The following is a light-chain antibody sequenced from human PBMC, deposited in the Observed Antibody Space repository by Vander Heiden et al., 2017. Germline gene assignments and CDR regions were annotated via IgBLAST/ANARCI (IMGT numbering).Light chain of an antibody. CDR1: QSISSW. CDR2: KAS. CDR3: QQYNSYSA. J-gene: IGKJ2*01. Sequence: IQMTQPPSTLSASVGDRVTITCRASQSISSWLAWYQQKPGKAPKLLIYKASSLESGVPSRFSGSGSGTEFTLTISSLQPDDFATYYCQQYNSYSAFGQGTKLEIK. V-gene: IGKV1-5*03.